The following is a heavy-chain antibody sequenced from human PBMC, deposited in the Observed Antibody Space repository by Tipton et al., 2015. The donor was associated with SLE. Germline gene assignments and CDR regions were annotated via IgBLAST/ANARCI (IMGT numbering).Heavy chain of an antibody. CDR2: VYHSGST. J-gene: IGHJ4*02. D-gene: IGHD4-17*01. CDR3: ARLFDAYGYFDY. Sequence: TLSLTCTVSGGSVSSSSCSYYWVWIRQSPGKGLEWIGSVYHSGSTDYNTSLKSRVTISIATSKNQFSLNLSSVTAADTAVYYCARLFDAYGYFDYWGQGTLVTVSS. V-gene: IGHV4-39*01. CDR1: GGSVSSSSCSYY.